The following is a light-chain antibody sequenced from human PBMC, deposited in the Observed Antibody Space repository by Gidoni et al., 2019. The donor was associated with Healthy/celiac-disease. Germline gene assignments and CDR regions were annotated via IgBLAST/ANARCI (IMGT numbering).Light chain of an antibody. CDR3: QQSYSTPPT. Sequence: IQLTQSPSSLSASVGARVTITCRASQSISSYLNWYQQKPGKAPKLLIYAASSLQSGVPSRFSGSGSGTDFTLTISSLQPEDFATYDCQQSYSTPPTFGQGTKVEIK. V-gene: IGKV1-39*01. J-gene: IGKJ1*01. CDR2: AAS. CDR1: QSISSY.